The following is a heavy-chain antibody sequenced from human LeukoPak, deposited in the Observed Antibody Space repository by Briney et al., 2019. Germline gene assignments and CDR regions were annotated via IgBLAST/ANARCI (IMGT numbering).Heavy chain of an antibody. CDR2: IIPIFGTA. V-gene: IGHV1-69*01. J-gene: IGHJ5*02. D-gene: IGHD5-18*01. CDR1: GGTFSSYA. CDR3: ARCPYSYGLFEWFDP. Sequence: SVKVSCKASGGTFSSYAISWVRQAPGQGLEWMGGIIPIFGTANYAQKFQGRVTITADESTSTAYMELSSLRSEDTAVYYCARCPYSYGLFEWFDPWGQGTLVTDSS.